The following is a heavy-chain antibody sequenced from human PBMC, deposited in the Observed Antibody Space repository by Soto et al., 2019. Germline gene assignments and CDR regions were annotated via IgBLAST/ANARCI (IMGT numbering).Heavy chain of an antibody. CDR2: IIPISDTT. J-gene: IGHJ6*02. Sequence: QVQLVQSGAEVKKPGSSVKASCKASGGTFSSYAISWVRQAPGHGLEWMGGIIPISDTTNYAQKFQGRVTITADESTSTAYMELSSLRSEDTAVYYCARSQGSSTSLEIYYYYYYGMDVWGQGTTVTVSS. V-gene: IGHV1-69*01. CDR1: GGTFSSYA. D-gene: IGHD2-2*01. CDR3: ARSQGSSTSLEIYYYYYYGMDV.